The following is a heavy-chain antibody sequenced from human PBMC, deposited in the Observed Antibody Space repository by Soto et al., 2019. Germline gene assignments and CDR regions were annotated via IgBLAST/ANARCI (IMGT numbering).Heavy chain of an antibody. CDR3: ARWYGTGMLFAL. Sequence: QVQLVESGGGVVQPGRSLRLSCAASGFTFSSYGMHWVRQAPGKGLEWVAGIWYDGSKKYYADSVEGRFTISRDNSKNTLALQMSSLKTEDTAVYFGARWYGTGMLFALWGQGPLVTVSS. J-gene: IGHJ4*02. CDR2: IWYDGSKK. D-gene: IGHD2-8*01. V-gene: IGHV3-33*01. CDR1: GFTFSSYG.